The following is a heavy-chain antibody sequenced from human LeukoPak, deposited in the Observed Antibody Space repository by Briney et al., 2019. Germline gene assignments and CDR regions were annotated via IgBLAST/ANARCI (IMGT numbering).Heavy chain of an antibody. D-gene: IGHD3-3*01. V-gene: IGHV3-33*01. J-gene: IGHJ4*02. CDR1: GFTFSSYG. CDR2: IWYDGSNK. Sequence: GGSLRLSCAASGFTFSSYGMHWVRQAPGKGLEWVAVIWYDGSNKYYADSVKGRFTISRDNSKNTLYLQMNSLRAEDTAVYYCARPGDFWSGYYTHLVHWGQGTLVTVSS. CDR3: ARPGDFWSGYYTHLVH.